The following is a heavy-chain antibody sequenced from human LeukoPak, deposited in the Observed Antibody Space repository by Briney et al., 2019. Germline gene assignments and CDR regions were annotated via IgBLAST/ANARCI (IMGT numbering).Heavy chain of an antibody. J-gene: IGHJ4*02. Sequence: GGSLGLSCAASGFTFSSYAMSWVRQAPGKGLEWVSAISGSGGSTYYADSVKGRFTISRDNSKNTLYLQMNSLRAEDTAVYYCAKDSYYYDSSGYYIHWGQGTLVTVSS. CDR1: GFTFSSYA. V-gene: IGHV3-23*01. D-gene: IGHD3-22*01. CDR3: AKDSYYYDSSGYYIH. CDR2: ISGSGGST.